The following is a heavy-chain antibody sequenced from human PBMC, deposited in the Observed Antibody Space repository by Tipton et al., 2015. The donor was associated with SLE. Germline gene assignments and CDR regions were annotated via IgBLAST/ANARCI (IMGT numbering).Heavy chain of an antibody. Sequence: TLSLTCAVSGYSITSGFYWGWIRQPPGKGLEWIASIYHSGYTYYNPSLESRVTMSVDTSKSQFSLELTSVTAADTALYYCARGYFDSSGYSNPFDIWGQGTMVTVSS. CDR1: GYSITSGFY. CDR3: ARGYFDSSGYSNPFDI. CDR2: IYHSGYT. J-gene: IGHJ3*02. D-gene: IGHD3-22*01. V-gene: IGHV4-38-2*01.